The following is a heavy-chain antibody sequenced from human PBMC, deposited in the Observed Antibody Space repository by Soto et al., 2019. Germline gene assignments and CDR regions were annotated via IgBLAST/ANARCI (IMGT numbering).Heavy chain of an antibody. Sequence: QVQLVESGGGVVQPGRSLRLSCAASGFTFSSYGMHWVRQAPGKGLEWVAVISYDGSNKYYADSVKGRFTISRDNSKNTLYLQMNSLRAEHTAVYYCAKDMDVLRFLEWSDGMDVWGQGTTVTVSS. J-gene: IGHJ6*02. CDR1: GFTFSSYG. D-gene: IGHD3-3*01. CDR2: ISYDGSNK. CDR3: AKDMDVLRFLEWSDGMDV. V-gene: IGHV3-30*18.